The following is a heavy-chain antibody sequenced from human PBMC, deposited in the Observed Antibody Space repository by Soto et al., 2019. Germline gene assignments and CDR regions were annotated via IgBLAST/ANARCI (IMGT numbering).Heavy chain of an antibody. CDR2: ISHGGNT. D-gene: IGHD6-13*01. Sequence: SETLSLTCAVYGGSFDAYYWSWIRQPPGKGLEWIGEISHGGNTNYNPSLKSRVTISVDTSKNQFYLKLSSVTAADTAVYYCATSGRQQLVRRNWFEHWGKGDMVIVSA. J-gene: IGHJ5*02. CDR1: GGSFDAYY. CDR3: ATSGRQQLVRRNWFEH. V-gene: IGHV4-34*01.